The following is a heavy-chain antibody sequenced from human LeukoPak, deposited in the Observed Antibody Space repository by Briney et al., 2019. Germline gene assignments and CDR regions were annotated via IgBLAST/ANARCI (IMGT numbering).Heavy chain of an antibody. J-gene: IGHJ4*02. CDR1: GFTFSSYA. CDR3: AREGYGAMRTTIFGVAPMTYLDYFDY. D-gene: IGHD3-3*01. V-gene: IGHV3-30*04. CDR2: ISYDGSNK. Sequence: PGRSLRLSCAASGFTFSSYAMHWVRQAPGKGLEWVAVISYDGSNKYYADSVKGRFTISRDNSKNTLYLQMNSLRAEDTAVYYCAREGYGAMRTTIFGVAPMTYLDYFDYWGQGTLVTVSS.